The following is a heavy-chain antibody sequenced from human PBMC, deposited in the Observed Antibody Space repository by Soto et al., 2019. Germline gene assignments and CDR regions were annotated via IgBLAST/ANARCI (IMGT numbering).Heavy chain of an antibody. J-gene: IGHJ6*02. CDR2: INPNSGGT. V-gene: IGHV1-2*04. CDR3: ARDATQPHYGMDV. CDR1: GYTFTGYY. Sequence: GASVKVSCKASGYTFTGYYMHWVRQAPGQGLEWMGWINPNSGGTNYAQKFQGWVTMTRDTSISTAYMELSRLRSDDTAVYYRARDATQPHYGMDVWGQGTRVTVSS.